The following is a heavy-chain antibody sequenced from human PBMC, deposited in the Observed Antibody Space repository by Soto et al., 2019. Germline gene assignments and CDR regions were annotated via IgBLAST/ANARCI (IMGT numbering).Heavy chain of an antibody. CDR1: GFTFSGYW. CDR2: IKQDGSDI. CDR3: VREDYYGSGSLF. Sequence: EVQLVESGGGLVQPGGSLRLSCAASGFTFSGYWMCWVRQAPGKGLEWVANIKQDGSDIHYLDSVKGRFTISRDNAKDSLYLQMNSLRAEETAVYYCVREDYYGSGSLFWGQGTLVTVSS. D-gene: IGHD3-10*01. V-gene: IGHV3-7*01. J-gene: IGHJ4*02.